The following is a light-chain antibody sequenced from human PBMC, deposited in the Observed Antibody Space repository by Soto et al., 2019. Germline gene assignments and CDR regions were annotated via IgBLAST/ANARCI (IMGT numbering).Light chain of an antibody. Sequence: QSVLTQPPSASGTPGQRVTISCSGSSSNIGSHNIYWYQQLPGTAPQLLIYKNNQWPSGVPDRFSGSKSGTSASLAISGLRSEDEADYYCAVWDDSLSGRVFGGGTKLTVL. CDR1: SSNIGSHN. CDR3: AVWDDSLSGRV. CDR2: KNN. V-gene: IGLV1-47*01. J-gene: IGLJ2*01.